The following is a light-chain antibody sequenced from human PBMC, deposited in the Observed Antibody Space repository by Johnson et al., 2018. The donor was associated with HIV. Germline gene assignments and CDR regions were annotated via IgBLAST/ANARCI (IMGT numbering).Light chain of an antibody. Sequence: QSVLTQPPSVSAAPGQKVTISCSGSSSNIGNNYVSWYQQLPGTAPKLLIYDNNKRPSGIPDRFSGSKSGTSATLGITGLQTGDEADYYCGTWDSSLGALYVVGTGTKVTVL. CDR2: DNN. V-gene: IGLV1-51*01. CDR3: GTWDSSLGALYV. J-gene: IGLJ1*01. CDR1: SSNIGNNY.